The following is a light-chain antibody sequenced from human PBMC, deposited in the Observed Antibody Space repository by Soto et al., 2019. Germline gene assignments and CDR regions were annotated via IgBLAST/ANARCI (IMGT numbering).Light chain of an antibody. CDR3: SSYTGTSALL. Sequence: QSVLTQAASVSGSPGQSITISCTGTSSDVGGYNSVSWYQQHPGKAPKLMIYGVSNRPSGVSSRFSGSKSANTASLTISGLQAEDEADYYCSSYTGTSALLFGGGTKVTVL. CDR2: GVS. J-gene: IGLJ3*02. V-gene: IGLV2-14*01. CDR1: SSDVGGYNS.